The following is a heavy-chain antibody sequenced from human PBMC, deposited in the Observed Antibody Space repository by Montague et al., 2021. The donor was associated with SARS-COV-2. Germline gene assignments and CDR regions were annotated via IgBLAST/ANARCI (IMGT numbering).Heavy chain of an antibody. CDR3: ARDRDDPLTGYSNDAFDT. CDR1: GGSVSNGLYY. CDR2: IYTSGTT. J-gene: IGHJ3*02. D-gene: IGHD3-9*01. Sequence: TLSLTCTVSGGSVSNGLYYWSWIRQPAGKGLEWIGWIYTSGTTAYNPSLESRGTISLDTSKNQFSRKLSSVTAADTAIYYCARDRDDPLTGYSNDAFDTWGPGTLVTVS. V-gene: IGHV4-61*02.